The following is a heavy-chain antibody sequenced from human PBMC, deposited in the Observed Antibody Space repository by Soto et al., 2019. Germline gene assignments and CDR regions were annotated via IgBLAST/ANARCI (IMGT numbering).Heavy chain of an antibody. J-gene: IGHJ6*02. CDR1: GFTFSSYW. V-gene: IGHV3-74*02. CDR3: ASDLSGRADV. Sequence: EVQLVESGGGLVRPGGSLRLSCAASGFTFSSYWMHWVRQAPGKGLVCVSRMNEDGGTTDYADSVKGRFTMSRDNAKNTLFRQMNRLRVEDTAVYYCASDLSGRADVWGQGTTVTVSS. CDR2: MNEDGGTT. D-gene: IGHD3-10*01.